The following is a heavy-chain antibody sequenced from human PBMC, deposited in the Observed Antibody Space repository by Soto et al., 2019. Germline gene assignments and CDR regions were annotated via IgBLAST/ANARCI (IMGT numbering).Heavy chain of an antibody. J-gene: IGHJ5*02. Sequence: ASVKVSCTASGYTFFIHVISRERQASGQGTKWMGGNSRYSADTKYAQKIHDRVTSTTDTPTTTAYPELRSLRADDTAVYYCARHHGPTTSENWFDPGGQGTLVTVSS. D-gene: IGHD5-12*01. CDR2: NSRYSADT. CDR1: GYTFFIHV. V-gene: IGHV1-18*01. CDR3: ARHHGPTTSENWFDP.